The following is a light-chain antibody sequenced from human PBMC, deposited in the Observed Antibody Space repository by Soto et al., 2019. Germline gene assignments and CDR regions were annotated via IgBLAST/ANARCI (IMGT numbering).Light chain of an antibody. CDR2: EGS. Sequence: QSALTQPASVSGSPGQSITISCTGTSSDVGSYNFVSWYQPHPGKAPKLITYEGSERPSGVSNRFSGSKSGNTASLTISGLQAEDEADYYCCSYAGSSTWVFGGGTKLNVL. CDR3: CSYAGSSTWV. CDR1: SSDVGSYNF. V-gene: IGLV2-23*01. J-gene: IGLJ3*02.